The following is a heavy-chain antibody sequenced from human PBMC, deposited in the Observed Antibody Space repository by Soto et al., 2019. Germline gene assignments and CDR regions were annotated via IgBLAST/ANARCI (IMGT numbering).Heavy chain of an antibody. CDR1: GFTFSSYG. J-gene: IGHJ6*02. D-gene: IGHD2-2*01. CDR2: ISYDGSNK. Sequence: GGSLRLSCAASGFTFSSYGMHWVRQAPGKGLEWVAVISYDGSNKYYADSVKGRFTISRDNSKNTLYLQMNGLRAEDTAVYYCAKDRVSAANYYYYYGMDVWGQGTTVTVSS. V-gene: IGHV3-30*18. CDR3: AKDRVSAANYYYYYGMDV.